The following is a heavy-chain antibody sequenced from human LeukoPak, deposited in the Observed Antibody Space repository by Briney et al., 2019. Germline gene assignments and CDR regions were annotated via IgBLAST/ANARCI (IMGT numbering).Heavy chain of an antibody. CDR2: INPSGTST. J-gene: IGHJ4*02. CDR3: AREFRGGYFDY. CDR1: GNTFTDYY. D-gene: IGHD2-21*01. Sequence: ASVKVSCKTSGNTFTDYYMHWVRQAPGQGLEWMGLINPSGTSTNYAQKFQGRVTMTRDTSTSTVYMELSSLRSEDTAVYYCAREFRGGYFDYWGQGTLVTVSS. V-gene: IGHV1-46*01.